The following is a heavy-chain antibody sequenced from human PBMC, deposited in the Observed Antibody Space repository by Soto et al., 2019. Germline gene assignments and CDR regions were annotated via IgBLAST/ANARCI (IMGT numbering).Heavy chain of an antibody. CDR1: GCSVSSGIYY. CDR3: AIQKWLVRCRDWFYX. J-gene: IGHJ5*02. D-gene: IGHD6-19*01. V-gene: IGHV4-61*01. CDR2: IYYSGST. Sequence: LSLTCTVSGCSVSSGIYYWSWIRQPPGKGLELIGYIYYSGSTNYNPSLNSRVTISVDTSKNQFSLKLSSVTAADTAVYYCAIQKWLVRCRDWFYXWGQGTLFTVSX.